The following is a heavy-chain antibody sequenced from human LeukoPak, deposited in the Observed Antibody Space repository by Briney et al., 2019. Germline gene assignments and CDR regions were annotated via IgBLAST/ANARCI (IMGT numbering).Heavy chain of an antibody. CDR3: AGLGGSSWYLYYFDY. CDR1: GGSISSYY. D-gene: IGHD6-13*01. J-gene: IGHJ4*02. V-gene: IGHV4-59*06. Sequence: SETLSLTCTVSGGSISSYYWSWIRQPPGKGLEWIGYIYYSGSTYYNPSLKSRVTISVNTSKNQFSLKLSSVTAADTAVYYCAGLGGSSWYLYYFDYWGQGTLVTVSS. CDR2: IYYSGST.